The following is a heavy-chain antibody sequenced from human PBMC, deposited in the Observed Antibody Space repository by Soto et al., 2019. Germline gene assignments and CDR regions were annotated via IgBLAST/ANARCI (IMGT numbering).Heavy chain of an antibody. V-gene: IGHV4-34*01. J-gene: IGHJ4*02. Sequence: SETLSLTCAVYGGSFRGYYWSWIRQPPGKGLEWIGEINHSGRTNYSPSLKSRLTISVDTSKNQFSLNLSSVTAADTAVYYCARGGDSGYVVWGQGTLVTVSS. CDR1: GGSFRGYY. CDR3: ARGGDSGYVV. D-gene: IGHD5-12*01. CDR2: INHSGRT.